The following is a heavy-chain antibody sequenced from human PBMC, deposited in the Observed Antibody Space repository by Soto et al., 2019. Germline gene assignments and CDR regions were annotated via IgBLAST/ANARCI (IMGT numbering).Heavy chain of an antibody. CDR2: IYSGGST. D-gene: IGHD2-2*01. CDR3: AREGYCSSTSCYVYAFDI. CDR1: GFTVSSNY. Sequence: GGSLRLSCAASGFTVSSNYMSWVRQAPGKGLEWVSVIYSGGSTYYPDSVKGRFTISRDNSKNTLYLQMNSLRAEDTAVYYWAREGYCSSTSCYVYAFDIWGQGTMVTVSS. J-gene: IGHJ3*02. V-gene: IGHV3-66*01.